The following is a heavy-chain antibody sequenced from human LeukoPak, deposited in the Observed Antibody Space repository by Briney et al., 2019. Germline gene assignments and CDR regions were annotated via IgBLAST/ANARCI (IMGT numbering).Heavy chain of an antibody. V-gene: IGHV3-48*03. CDR2: ISTGGSTI. D-gene: IGHD2-2*01. CDR3: ARDPTSSSRDYFDY. CDR1: GFTFSSYE. J-gene: IGHJ4*02. Sequence: GGSLRLSCAASGFTFSSYEMNWVRQAPGKGLEWVAYISTGGSTIYYADSVKGRFTISRDNAKNSLYLQMNSLRAEDTAVYYCARDPTSSSRDYFDYWGQGTLVTVSS.